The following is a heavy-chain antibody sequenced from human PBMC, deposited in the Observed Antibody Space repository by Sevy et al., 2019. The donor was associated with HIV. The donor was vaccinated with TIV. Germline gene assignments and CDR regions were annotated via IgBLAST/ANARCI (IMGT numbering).Heavy chain of an antibody. Sequence: SQTLSLTCAISGDSVYSNSAAWNWIRQSPSRGLEWLGRTYYRSKWYNDYAVSVKSRITINPDTSKNQFPLQLNSVTPEDTAVYYCARARRITMIVVVPDAFDIWGQGTMVTVSS. J-gene: IGHJ3*02. CDR1: GDSVYSNSAA. CDR2: TYYRSKWYN. V-gene: IGHV6-1*01. D-gene: IGHD3-22*01. CDR3: ARARRITMIVVVPDAFDI.